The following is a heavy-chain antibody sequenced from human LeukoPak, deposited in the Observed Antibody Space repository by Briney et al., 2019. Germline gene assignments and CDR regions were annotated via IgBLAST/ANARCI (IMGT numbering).Heavy chain of an antibody. CDR2: ITSSGSLT. V-gene: IGHV3-48*02. CDR3: ARVYYDSSGYYYAVDI. D-gene: IGHD3-22*01. Sequence: GGSLRLSCSASGFTFMSSTMHWVRHAPGKGLEWVSYITSSGSLTYSADSVKGRFIVSKDNAKNSLYLQLNSLRDEDTAVYYCARVYYDSSGYYYAVDIWGQGTMVTVSS. J-gene: IGHJ3*02. CDR1: GFTFMSST.